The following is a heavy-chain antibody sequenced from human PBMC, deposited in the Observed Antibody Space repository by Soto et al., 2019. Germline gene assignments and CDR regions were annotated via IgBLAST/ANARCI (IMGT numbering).Heavy chain of an antibody. D-gene: IGHD3-16*01. Sequence: QVHLVDSGGGVVQPGRSLRLSCAASGFSFSWYGMHWVRQTPDKGLEWVAFTSHDGSVAHYADSAKGRFTVSRDNSKNTMYPQMTGLTTEDTAVYYWARGPSHGAFDYWGQGTLVTVSS. CDR1: GFSFSWYG. V-gene: IGHV3-30*03. J-gene: IGHJ4*02. CDR2: TSHDGSVA. CDR3: ARGPSHGAFDY.